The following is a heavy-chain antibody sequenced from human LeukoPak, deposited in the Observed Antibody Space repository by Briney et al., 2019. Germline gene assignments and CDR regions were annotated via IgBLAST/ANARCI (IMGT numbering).Heavy chain of an antibody. CDR2: INHSGST. J-gene: IGHJ4*02. CDR1: GGSFSGFY. Sequence: PSETLSLTCAVYGGSFSGFYWSWIRQPPGKGLEWIGEINHSGSTNYNPSLKSRVTISVDTSKNQFSLKLRSVTVADTAVYYCARQDSSTTAGDYWGQGTLVTVSS. V-gene: IGHV4-34*01. CDR3: ARQDSSTTAGDY. D-gene: IGHD1-1*01.